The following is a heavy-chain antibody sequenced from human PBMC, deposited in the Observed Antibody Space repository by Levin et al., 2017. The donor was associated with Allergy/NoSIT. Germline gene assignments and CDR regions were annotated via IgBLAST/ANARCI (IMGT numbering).Heavy chain of an antibody. Sequence: QAGGSLRLSCAASGLTFANYWMHWVRQVPGKGLVWLCRVNSDGSDTVYADSVKGRLTISRDNAKNTLYLQMSSLRAEDTAVYYCATGGNQYYDYWGQGTLVTVSS. J-gene: IGHJ4*02. CDR2: VNSDGSDT. CDR1: GLTFANYW. D-gene: IGHD2/OR15-2a*01. V-gene: IGHV3-74*01. CDR3: ATGGNQYYDY.